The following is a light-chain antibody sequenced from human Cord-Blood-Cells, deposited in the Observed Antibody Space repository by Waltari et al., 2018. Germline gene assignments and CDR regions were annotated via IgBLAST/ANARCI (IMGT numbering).Light chain of an antibody. CDR1: SSDVGGYNY. CDR2: DVS. J-gene: IGLJ3*02. CDR3: CSYAGSYTPWV. Sequence: QSALTQPRSVSGSPGQSVTISCTGTSSDVGGYNYVSWYQQHPGKAPKLMIYDVSKRPSEVPDRFSGSKSGNTASLTISGLQAEDEADYYCCSYAGSYTPWVFGGGTKLTVL. V-gene: IGLV2-11*01.